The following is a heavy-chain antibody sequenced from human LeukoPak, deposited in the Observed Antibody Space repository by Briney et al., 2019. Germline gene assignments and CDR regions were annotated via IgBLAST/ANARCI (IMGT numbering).Heavy chain of an antibody. CDR3: ARGMTVLMVYALHYYYMDV. Sequence: ASVKVSCKASGYTFTGNGITWVRQAPGQGLEWMGWINPNSGGTNYAQKFQGRVTMTRDTSISTAYMELSSLRSEDTAVYYCARGMTVLMVYALHYYYMDVWGKGTTVTVSS. J-gene: IGHJ6*03. D-gene: IGHD2-8*01. CDR1: GYTFTGNG. V-gene: IGHV1-2*02. CDR2: INPNSGGT.